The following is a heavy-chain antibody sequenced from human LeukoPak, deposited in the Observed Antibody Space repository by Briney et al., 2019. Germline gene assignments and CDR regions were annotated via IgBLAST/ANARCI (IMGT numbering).Heavy chain of an antibody. Sequence: ASVKVSCKASGYTFTSYYMHWVRQAPGQGLEWMGIINPSGGSTSYAQKFQGRVTMTRDMSTSTVYMELSSLRSEDTAVYYCARVDEVDYYDSSGVLDYWGQGTLVTVSS. D-gene: IGHD3-22*01. CDR2: INPSGGST. V-gene: IGHV1-46*01. J-gene: IGHJ4*02. CDR3: ARVDEVDYYDSSGVLDY. CDR1: GYTFTSYY.